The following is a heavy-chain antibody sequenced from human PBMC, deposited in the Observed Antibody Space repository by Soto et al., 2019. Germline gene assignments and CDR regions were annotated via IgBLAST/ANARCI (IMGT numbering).Heavy chain of an antibody. J-gene: IGHJ4*02. Sequence: QVQLVESGGGVVQPGRSLRLSCAASGFSFSSYGMNWVRQAPGKGLEWLALLSHDGGRKYYVDSVKGRFTISRDNSMNTLYLQMNSMRPEDTAVYYCAKAPFEYSASYPGHWGRGTLVTVSS. CDR3: AKAPFEYSASYPGH. CDR1: GFSFSSYG. D-gene: IGHD1-26*01. CDR2: LSHDGGRK. V-gene: IGHV3-30*18.